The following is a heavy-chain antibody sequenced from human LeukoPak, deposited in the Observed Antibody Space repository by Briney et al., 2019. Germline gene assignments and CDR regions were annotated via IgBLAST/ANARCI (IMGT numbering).Heavy chain of an antibody. Sequence: SETLSLTCAVYGGSFSGYYWSWIRQPPGKGLEWIGEINHSGSTNYNPSLKSRVTISVDTSKNQFSLKLSSVTAADTAVYYCARGDYGGNSAPFDYWGQGTLVTASS. J-gene: IGHJ4*02. D-gene: IGHD4-23*01. CDR1: GGSFSGYY. CDR2: INHSGST. CDR3: ARGDYGGNSAPFDY. V-gene: IGHV4-34*01.